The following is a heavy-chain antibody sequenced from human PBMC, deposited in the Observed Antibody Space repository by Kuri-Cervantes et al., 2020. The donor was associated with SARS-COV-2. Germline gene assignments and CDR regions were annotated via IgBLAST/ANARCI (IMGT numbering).Heavy chain of an antibody. V-gene: IGHV1-18*04. Sequence: ASVKVSCKASGYTFTSYGISWVRQAPGQGLEWMGWISAYNGNTNYAQKLQGRVTMTTDTSTSTAYMELRSLRSDDTAVYYCARALVGATFEDAFDIWGQGTMVTVSS. CDR3: ARALVGATFEDAFDI. CDR1: GYTFTSYG. D-gene: IGHD1-26*01. CDR2: ISAYNGNT. J-gene: IGHJ3*02.